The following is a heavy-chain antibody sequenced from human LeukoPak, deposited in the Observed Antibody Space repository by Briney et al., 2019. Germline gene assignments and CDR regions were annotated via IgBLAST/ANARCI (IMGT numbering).Heavy chain of an antibody. CDR3: ASSRGWRDGYKFDY. D-gene: IGHD5-24*01. Sequence: GASVKVSCKASGGTFSSYTISWVRQAPGQGLEWMGRIIPIIGIANYAQKFQGRVTITADKSTSTAYMELSSLRSEDTAVYYCASSRGWRDGYKFDYWGQGTLVTVSS. J-gene: IGHJ4*02. CDR1: GGTFSSYT. V-gene: IGHV1-69*02. CDR2: IIPIIGIA.